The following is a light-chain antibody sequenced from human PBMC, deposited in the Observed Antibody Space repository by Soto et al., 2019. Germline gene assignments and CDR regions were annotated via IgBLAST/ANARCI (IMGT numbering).Light chain of an antibody. CDR1: QSVLYNPNNENH. CDR2: WAS. Sequence: DIVMTQSPDSLAVSLGERATINCKSSQSVLYNPNNENHLAWYQQKPGQPPKLLINWASTRESGVPDRFSGSGSGTDFTLTISSLQAEDVAVYYCQQYYATPLTFGGGTKVEIK. CDR3: QQYYATPLT. J-gene: IGKJ4*01. V-gene: IGKV4-1*01.